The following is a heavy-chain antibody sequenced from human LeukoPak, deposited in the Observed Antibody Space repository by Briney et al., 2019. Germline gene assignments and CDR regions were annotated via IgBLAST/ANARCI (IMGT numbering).Heavy chain of an antibody. J-gene: IGHJ3*02. D-gene: IGHD3-10*01. Sequence: SETLSLTCTVSGGSISSYYWSWIRQPPGKGLEWIGYIYYSGSTNYNPSLKSRVTISVDTSKNQFSLKLSSVTAADTAVCYCARTMVRGVTDAFDIWGQGTMVTVSS. CDR3: ARTMVRGVTDAFDI. CDR2: IYYSGST. V-gene: IGHV4-59*01. CDR1: GGSISSYY.